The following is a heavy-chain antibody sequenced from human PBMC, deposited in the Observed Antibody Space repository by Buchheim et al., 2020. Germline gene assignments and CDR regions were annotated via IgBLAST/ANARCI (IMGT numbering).Heavy chain of an antibody. Sequence: QVQLQESGPGLVKPSETLSLTCTVSGGSISSYYWSWIRQPPGKGLEWIGYIYYSGSTNYNPSLKSRVTISVDTSKNQFSLKLSSVTAADTAVYYCARFILVRGVRGNWFDPWGQGTL. CDR3: ARFILVRGVRGNWFDP. CDR2: IYYSGST. V-gene: IGHV4-59*01. J-gene: IGHJ5*02. D-gene: IGHD3-10*01. CDR1: GGSISSYY.